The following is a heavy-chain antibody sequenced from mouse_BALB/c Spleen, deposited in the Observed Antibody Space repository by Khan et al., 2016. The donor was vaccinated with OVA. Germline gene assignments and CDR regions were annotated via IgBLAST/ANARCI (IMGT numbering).Heavy chain of an antibody. CDR2: ISPGSGDT. CDR1: GYTFTDYY. Sequence: QVQLQQSGAELARPGASVKLSCKASGYTFTDYYINWVKQRTGQGLEWIGEISPGSGDTYYNEKFKGKATLTADKSSTTAYMQLSSLTSEASEVYFVARRNYFGSTFAYWGQGTLVTVSA. CDR3: ARRNYFGSTFAY. J-gene: IGHJ3*01. D-gene: IGHD1-2*01. V-gene: IGHV1-77*01.